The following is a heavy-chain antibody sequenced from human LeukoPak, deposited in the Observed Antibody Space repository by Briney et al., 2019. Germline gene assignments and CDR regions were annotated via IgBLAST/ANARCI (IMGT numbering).Heavy chain of an antibody. CDR3: AXXXXXXXXXXXXFDF. V-gene: IGHV1-2*02. J-gene: IGHJ4*02. CDR2: INPNSGGT. CDR1: XTFXGXX. Sequence: XTFXGXXMHWVRQAPGQGLEWXGWINPNSGGTNYXQKFQGRVTMTRDKSSSTAYMELYSLRSDDTAVYYCAXXXXXXXXXXXXFDFWGXGTLVTVSS.